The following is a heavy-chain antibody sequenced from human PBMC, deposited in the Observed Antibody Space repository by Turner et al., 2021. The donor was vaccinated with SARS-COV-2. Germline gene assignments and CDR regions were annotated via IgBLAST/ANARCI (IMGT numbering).Heavy chain of an antibody. V-gene: IGHV4-39*01. CDR1: GGSISSSSYY. Sequence: QLQLQESGPGLVKPSETLSLTCTVPGGSISSSSYYGGWIRQPPGKGLEWIGSIYYSGSTYYNPSLKSRVTISVDTSKNQFSLKLSSGTAADTAVYYCARLVRRAEYYFDYWGQGTLVTVAS. J-gene: IGHJ4*02. CDR2: IYYSGST. D-gene: IGHD3-10*01. CDR3: ARLVRRAEYYFDY.